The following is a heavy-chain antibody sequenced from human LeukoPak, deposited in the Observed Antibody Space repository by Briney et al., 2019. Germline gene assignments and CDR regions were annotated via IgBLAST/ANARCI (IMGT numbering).Heavy chain of an antibody. D-gene: IGHD2-21*02. J-gene: IGHJ3*02. V-gene: IGHV4-39*07. Sequence: SETLSLTCTVSGGSISSSSYYWGWIRQPPGKGLEWIGSIYYSGSTYYNPSLKSRVTISVDTSKNQFSLKLSSVTAADTAVYYCARDSIGCGGDCYSEAFDIWGQGTMVTVSS. CDR3: ARDSIGCGGDCYSEAFDI. CDR2: IYYSGST. CDR1: GGSISSSSYY.